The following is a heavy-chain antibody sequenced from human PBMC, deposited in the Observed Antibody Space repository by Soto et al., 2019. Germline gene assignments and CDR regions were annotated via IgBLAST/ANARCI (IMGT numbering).Heavy chain of an antibody. V-gene: IGHV4-4*02. CDR3: ARGTGYYYGSGSNRQKNWFDP. CDR2: IYHSGST. J-gene: IGHJ5*02. D-gene: IGHD3-10*01. CDR1: GGSISSSNW. Sequence: SETLSLTCAVSGGSISSSNWWSWVRQPPGKGLEWIGEIYHSGSTNYNPSLKSRVTISVDKSKNQFSLKLSSVTAADTAVYYCARGTGYYYGSGSNRQKNWFDPWGQGTLVTVS.